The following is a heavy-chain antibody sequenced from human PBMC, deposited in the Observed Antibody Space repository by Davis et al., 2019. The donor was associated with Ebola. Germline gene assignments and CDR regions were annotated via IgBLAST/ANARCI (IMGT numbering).Heavy chain of an antibody. V-gene: IGHV1-2*06. J-gene: IGHJ4*02. CDR2: INPNSGGT. D-gene: IGHD3-3*01. CDR3: ARTNYDFWRGYLKYFDY. Sequence: ASVKVSCKTSGYTFTGYYMHWVRQAPGQGLEWMGRINPNSGGTTYAQKFQGRVTMTRDTSISTAYMELSRLRSDDTAVYYCARTNYDFWRGYLKYFDYWGQGTLVTVSS. CDR1: GYTFTGYY.